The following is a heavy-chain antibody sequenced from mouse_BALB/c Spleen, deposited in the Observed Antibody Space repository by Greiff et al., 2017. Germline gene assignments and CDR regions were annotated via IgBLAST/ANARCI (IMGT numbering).Heavy chain of an antibody. CDR2: IDTSDSYT. Sequence: QVQLQQPGAELVMPGASVKMSCTASGYTFTDYWMHWVKQRPGQGLEWIGAIDTSDSYTSYNQKFKGKATLTVDESSSTAYMQLSSLTSEDSAVYYCAREGGPLDYWGQGTTLTVSS. V-gene: IGHV1-69*01. D-gene: IGHD3-3*01. CDR3: AREGGPLDY. J-gene: IGHJ2*01. CDR1: GYTFTDYW.